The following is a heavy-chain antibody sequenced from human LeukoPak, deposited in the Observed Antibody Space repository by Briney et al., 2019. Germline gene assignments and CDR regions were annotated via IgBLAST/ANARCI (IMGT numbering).Heavy chain of an antibody. V-gene: IGHV3-74*01. Sequence: GGSLRLSCAASGFSFSRYWMHWVRQAPGKGLVWVSRINSDGSSTSYADSVKGRLTVSRDNAKNTLYLQMNSLRAEDTAVYYCAREEDWNFDYWGQGTLVTVSS. CDR2: INSDGSST. D-gene: IGHD1-1*01. CDR3: AREEDWNFDY. J-gene: IGHJ4*02. CDR1: GFSFSRYW.